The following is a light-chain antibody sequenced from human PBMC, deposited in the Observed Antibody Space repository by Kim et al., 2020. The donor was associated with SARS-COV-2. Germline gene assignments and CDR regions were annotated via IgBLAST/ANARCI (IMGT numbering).Light chain of an antibody. V-gene: IGKV3-11*01. CDR3: QQRSNCPPIT. CDR1: HSVSCY. Sequence: SEVERAPLAGMASHSVSCYLAWYQQKPGQAPSLRIYDASNRATDIPARFSGSGSETDFTLTISSLEPEDFAVYYCQQRSNCPPITFGQGTRLEIK. CDR2: DAS. J-gene: IGKJ5*01.